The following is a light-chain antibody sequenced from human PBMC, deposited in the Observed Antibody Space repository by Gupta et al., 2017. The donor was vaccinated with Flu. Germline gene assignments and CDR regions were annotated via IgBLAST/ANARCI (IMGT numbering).Light chain of an antibody. Sequence: EIVLTQSPGTLSLSPGERATRSCRASESIGSNYLAWYLQKPGQAPRLVIYGASDRATGISDRFRGSGSGTEFTLTISRREPDDFAVYYCQQESSAPGSFGQGTKVEIK. V-gene: IGKV3-20*01. CDR3: QQESSAPGS. J-gene: IGKJ2*04. CDR1: ESIGSNY. CDR2: GAS.